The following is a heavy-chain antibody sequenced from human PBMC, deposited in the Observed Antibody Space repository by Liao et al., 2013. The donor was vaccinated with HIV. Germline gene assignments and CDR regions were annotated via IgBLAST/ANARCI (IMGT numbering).Heavy chain of an antibody. CDR2: IDTSGSS. Sequence: QVQLQESGPGLVKPSQTLSLTCTVSGGSISSGNYYWSWIRQPAGKGLEWIGRIDTSGSSNYNPSLKSRVTMSVDTSKNQFSLKLSSVTAADTAVYYCARYHPGLNFDYWGQGTLVTVSS. CDR3: ARYHPGLNFDY. CDR1: GGSISSGNYY. D-gene: IGHD1-14*01. V-gene: IGHV4-61*02. J-gene: IGHJ4*02.